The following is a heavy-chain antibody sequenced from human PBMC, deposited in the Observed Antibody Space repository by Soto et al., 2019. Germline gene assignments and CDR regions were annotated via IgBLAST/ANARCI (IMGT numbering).Heavy chain of an antibody. CDR1: GYTFTSYG. D-gene: IGHD6-13*01. CDR3: ARDPQRYSSSWIDY. V-gene: IGHV1-18*01. J-gene: IGHJ4*02. Sequence: ASVKVSCKASGYTFTSYGISWVRQAPGQGLEWMGWISAYNGNTNYAQKLQGRVTMTTDTSTSTAYMELRSLRSDDTAVYYCARDPQRYSSSWIDYWGQGTLVTVSS. CDR2: ISAYNGNT.